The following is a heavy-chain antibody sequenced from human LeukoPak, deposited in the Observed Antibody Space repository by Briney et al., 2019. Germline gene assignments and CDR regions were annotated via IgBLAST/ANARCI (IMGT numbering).Heavy chain of an antibody. J-gene: IGHJ3*02. CDR2: ISPNSGGT. Sequence: ASVKVSCKASGYTFTTYYIHWVRQAPGQGLEWMGWISPNSGGTNYVQVFQGRVTMTRDTSISTAYMELSRLRSDDTAVYYCARVFSSSWFDAFDIWGQGTMVTVSS. V-gene: IGHV1-2*02. D-gene: IGHD6-13*01. CDR1: GYTFTTYY. CDR3: ARVFSSSWFDAFDI.